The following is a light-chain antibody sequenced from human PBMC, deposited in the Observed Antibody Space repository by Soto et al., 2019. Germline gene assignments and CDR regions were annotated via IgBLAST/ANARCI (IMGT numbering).Light chain of an antibody. CDR2: DTS. CDR3: QKYDSSPRT. J-gene: IGKJ1*01. V-gene: IGKV3-20*01. CDR1: QSLSSNF. Sequence: EIVLTQSPGTLSFSPGERATLSCTASQSLSSNFLAWYQQKPGQAPSLLIYDTSSRATGIPDRFSGSGSGTDFTITISRLEPEDFSVYHCQKYDSSPRTFGQGTKVEIK.